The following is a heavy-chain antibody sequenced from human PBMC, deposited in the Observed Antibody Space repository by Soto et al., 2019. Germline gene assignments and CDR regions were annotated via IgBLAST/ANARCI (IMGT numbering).Heavy chain of an antibody. CDR2: IIPMFGTS. D-gene: IGHD2-2*02. V-gene: IGHV1-69*01. J-gene: IGHJ4*02. CDR1: GGTFSGYA. CDR3: ARGSCSSTSCYKEYYFDL. Sequence: QVQLVQSGAEVKKPGSSVKVSCKASGGTFSGYAISWVRQAPGQGLEWMGEIIPMFGTSNYAQKFQGRVTITADESTSTAYMELSSLRSEDTAVYYCARGSCSSTSCYKEYYFDLWGQGTRVTVSS.